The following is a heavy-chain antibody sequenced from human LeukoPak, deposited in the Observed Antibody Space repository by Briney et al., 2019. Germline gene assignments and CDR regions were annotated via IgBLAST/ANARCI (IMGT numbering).Heavy chain of an antibody. J-gene: IGHJ4*02. Sequence: GGSLRLSCAASGFTFSNYAMSWVRQAPGKGLEWVSAISRSGGNTYYADSVKGRFTISRDNSKNTLYLQMNSLRAEDTAVYYCARGQVRGITLVRGLPLYYFDSWGQGILVTVSS. V-gene: IGHV3-23*01. D-gene: IGHD3-10*01. CDR3: ARGQVRGITLVRGLPLYYFDS. CDR1: GFTFSNYA. CDR2: ISRSGGNT.